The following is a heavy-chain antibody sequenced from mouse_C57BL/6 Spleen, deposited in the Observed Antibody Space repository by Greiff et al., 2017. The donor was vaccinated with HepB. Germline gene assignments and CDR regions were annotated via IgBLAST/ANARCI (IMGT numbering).Heavy chain of an antibody. Sequence: QVHVKQPGAELVKPGASVKMSCKASGYTFTSYWITWVKQRPGQGLEWIGDIYPGSGSTNYNEKFKSKATLTVDTSSSTAYMQLSSLKSEDSAVYYCAREGIYDGYYGAMDDWGQGTSVTVSS. D-gene: IGHD2-3*01. V-gene: IGHV1-55*01. J-gene: IGHJ4*01. CDR2: IYPGSGST. CDR3: AREGIYDGYYGAMDD. CDR1: GYTFTSYW.